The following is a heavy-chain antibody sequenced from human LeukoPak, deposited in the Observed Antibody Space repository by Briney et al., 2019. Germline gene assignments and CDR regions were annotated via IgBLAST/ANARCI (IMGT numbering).Heavy chain of an antibody. CDR3: ARGLEAVAGTSY. D-gene: IGHD6-19*01. CDR1: GYTFTGCY. V-gene: IGHV1-2*02. CDR2: INPNSGGT. Sequence: ASVKVSCKASGYTFTGCYMHWVRQAPGQGLEWMGWINPNSGGTNYAQKFQGRVTMTRDTSISTAYMELSRLRSDDTAVYYCARGLEAVAGTSYWGQGTLVTVSS. J-gene: IGHJ4*02.